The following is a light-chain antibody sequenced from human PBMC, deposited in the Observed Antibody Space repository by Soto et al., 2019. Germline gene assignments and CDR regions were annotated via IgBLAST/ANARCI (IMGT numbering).Light chain of an antibody. Sequence: EIVLTQSPGTLSLSPGERATLSCRASQSVSTSYLAWYQQKPGQAPRLLIYAAFDRGTGIPDRISGRGSGTDFTLTISRLEPDDFAVYYCQPFGRVYTFGRGTKLEIK. J-gene: IGKJ2*01. CDR3: QPFGRVYT. CDR2: AAF. CDR1: QSVSTSY. V-gene: IGKV3-20*01.